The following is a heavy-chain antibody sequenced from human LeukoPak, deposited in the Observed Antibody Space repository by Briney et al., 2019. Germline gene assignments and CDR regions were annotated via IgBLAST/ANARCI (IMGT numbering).Heavy chain of an antibody. V-gene: IGHV4-34*01. D-gene: IGHD1-14*01. CDR1: GGSFSGYY. Sequence: SETLSLTCAVYGGSFSGYYWSWIRQPPGKGLEWIGEINHSGSTNYNPPLKSRVTISVDTSKNQFSLKLSSVTAADTAVYYCATGLEIDYWGQGTLVTVSS. J-gene: IGHJ4*02. CDR3: ATGLEIDY. CDR2: INHSGST.